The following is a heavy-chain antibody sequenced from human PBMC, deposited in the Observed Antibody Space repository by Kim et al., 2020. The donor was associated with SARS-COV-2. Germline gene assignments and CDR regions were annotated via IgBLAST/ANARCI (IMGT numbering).Heavy chain of an antibody. D-gene: IGHD1-1*01. Sequence: YYPGSVKGRFTISRENAKNSVYLRINSLGAGDTAVYYCARATPQRLFDYWGQGTLVTVSS. CDR3: ARATPQRLFDY. J-gene: IGHJ4*02. V-gene: IGHV3-13*01.